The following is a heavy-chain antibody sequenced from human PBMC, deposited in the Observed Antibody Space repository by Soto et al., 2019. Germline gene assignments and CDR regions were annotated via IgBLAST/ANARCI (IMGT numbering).Heavy chain of an antibody. CDR1: GGSVSSYY. V-gene: IGHV4-59*02. Sequence: PSETLSLTCTVPGGSVSSYYWSWIRQPPGKGLEWIGYIYYSGSTYYNPSLKSRVTISVDTSKNQFSLKLSSVTAADTAVYYCARDYGGTNDYWGQGTLVTVSS. CDR2: IYYSGST. D-gene: IGHD4-17*01. CDR3: ARDYGGTNDY. J-gene: IGHJ4*02.